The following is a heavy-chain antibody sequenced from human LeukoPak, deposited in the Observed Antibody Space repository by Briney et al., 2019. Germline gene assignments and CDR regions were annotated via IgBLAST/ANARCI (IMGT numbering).Heavy chain of an antibody. CDR3: ARFSTGTYYYNYYMDV. V-gene: IGHV4-4*07. D-gene: IGHD1-1*01. J-gene: IGHJ6*03. Sequence: NPSETLSLTCTVSGGSISSYYWSWIRQPAGKGLEWIGRIYTSGSTNYNPSLKSRVTMSVDTSKHQFSLKLSSVTAAHTAVYYCARFSTGTYYYNYYMDVWGKGTTVTVSS. CDR2: IYTSGST. CDR1: GGSISSYY.